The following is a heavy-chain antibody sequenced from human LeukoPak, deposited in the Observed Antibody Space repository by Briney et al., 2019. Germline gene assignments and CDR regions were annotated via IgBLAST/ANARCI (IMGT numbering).Heavy chain of an antibody. D-gene: IGHD6-19*01. Sequence: GGSLRLSCVASGFTFSSYAMSWVRQAPGKGLEWVLAISGSGGSTYYADSVKGRFTISRDNSKNTLYLQMNSLRAEDTAVYYCAKVGSSGWYLDWGQGTLVTVSS. V-gene: IGHV3-23*01. CDR2: ISGSGGST. J-gene: IGHJ4*02. CDR3: AKVGSSGWYLD. CDR1: GFTFSSYA.